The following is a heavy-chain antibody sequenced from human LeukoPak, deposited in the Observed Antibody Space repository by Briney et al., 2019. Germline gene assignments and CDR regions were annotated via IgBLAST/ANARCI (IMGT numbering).Heavy chain of an antibody. V-gene: IGHV3-11*01. CDR2: ISSSGSTI. CDR1: GFTFSDYY. Sequence: GGSLRLSCAASGFTFSDYYMSWIRQAPGKGLEWVSYISSSGSTIYYADSVKGRFTISRDNAKNSLYLQMNSLRAEDTAVYYCAKAVDSPLLVDYWGQGTLVTVSS. J-gene: IGHJ4*02. CDR3: AKAVDSPLLVDY. D-gene: IGHD5-12*01.